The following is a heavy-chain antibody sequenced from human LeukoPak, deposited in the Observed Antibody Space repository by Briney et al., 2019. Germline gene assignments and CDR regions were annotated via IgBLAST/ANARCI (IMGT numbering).Heavy chain of an antibody. CDR3: ARDLAGIVGVTAWFDP. J-gene: IGHJ5*02. CDR2: ISAYNGNT. D-gene: IGHD1-26*01. Sequence: ASVKVSCKASGYTFTSYGISWVRQAPGQGLEWMGWISAYNGNTNYAQKLQGRVTMTTDTFTKTVYMELRSLRFDDTAMYYCARDLAGIVGVTAWFDPWGQGTLVTVSS. CDR1: GYTFTSYG. V-gene: IGHV1-18*01.